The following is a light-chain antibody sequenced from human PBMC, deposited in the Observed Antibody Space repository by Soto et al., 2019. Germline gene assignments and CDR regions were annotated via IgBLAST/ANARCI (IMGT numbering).Light chain of an antibody. CDR3: CSYAGSNIFAV. Sequence: QSGLTQPASVSGSPGQSITISCTGTSSDIGSYDRVSWYQWHPGKAPKLIIYEDYRRPSQISNRFSGSKSGNTASLTISGLQAEDEADYYCCSYAGSNIFAVFGGGTKLTVL. CDR1: SSDIGSYDR. CDR2: EDY. V-gene: IGLV2-23*01. J-gene: IGLJ2*01.